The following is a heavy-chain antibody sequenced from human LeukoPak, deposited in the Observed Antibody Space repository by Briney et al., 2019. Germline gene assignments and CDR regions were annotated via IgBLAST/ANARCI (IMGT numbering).Heavy chain of an antibody. Sequence: GGSLRLSCAASGFTFSNAWMSWVRQAPGKGLEWVGRIKSKTDGGTTDYASPVQGRVSISRDDSKNTLYLQMNSLRAEDTAVYYCARLWSGYYGDYWGQGTLVTVSS. D-gene: IGHD3-3*01. CDR2: IKSKTDGGTT. CDR3: ARLWSGYYGDY. J-gene: IGHJ4*02. V-gene: IGHV3-15*01. CDR1: GFTFSNAW.